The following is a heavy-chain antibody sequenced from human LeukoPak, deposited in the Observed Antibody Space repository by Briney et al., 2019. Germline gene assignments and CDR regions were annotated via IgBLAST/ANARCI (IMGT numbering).Heavy chain of an antibody. CDR2: IFSNDEK. J-gene: IGHJ3*02. D-gene: IGHD3-22*01. Sequence: ETLSLTCTVSGGSISSYYWTWIRQPPGKALEWLAHIFSNDEKSYSTSLKSRLTISKDTSKSQVVLTMTNMDPVDTATYYCARSINYYDSSGYYHSPHYERGVSAFDIWGQGTMVTVSS. CDR1: GGSISSYYW. CDR3: ARSINYYDSSGYYHSPHYERGVSAFDI. V-gene: IGHV2-26*01.